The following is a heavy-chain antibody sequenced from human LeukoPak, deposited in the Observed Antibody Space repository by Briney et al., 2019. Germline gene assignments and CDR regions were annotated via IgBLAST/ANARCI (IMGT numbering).Heavy chain of an antibody. Sequence: SSETLSLTCTVSGGSISSGGYYWSWIRQHPGKGLEWIGYIYYSGSTYYNPSLKSRVTISVDTSKNQFSLKLSSVTAADTAVYCCARDMARYSTGTVGMDVWGQGTTVTVSS. J-gene: IGHJ6*02. D-gene: IGHD1-1*01. CDR2: IYYSGST. V-gene: IGHV4-31*03. CDR3: ARDMARYSTGTVGMDV. CDR1: GGSISSGGYY.